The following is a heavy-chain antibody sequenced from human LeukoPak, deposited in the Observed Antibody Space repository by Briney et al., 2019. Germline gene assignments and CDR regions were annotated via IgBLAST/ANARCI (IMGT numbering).Heavy chain of an antibody. Sequence: PGGSLRLSCEASGFTFSRYGLSWVRQARGKRLEWVSIIVDGSVTKYYAGSVEGRFIVSRDDSRSKMYLQMNSLTADDTAVYYCARYVEGTGWPYSGLDVWGQGTTVTVSS. D-gene: IGHD6-19*01. CDR3: ARYVEGTGWPYSGLDV. V-gene: IGHV3-23*01. CDR2: IVDGSVTK. J-gene: IGHJ6*02. CDR1: GFTFSRYG.